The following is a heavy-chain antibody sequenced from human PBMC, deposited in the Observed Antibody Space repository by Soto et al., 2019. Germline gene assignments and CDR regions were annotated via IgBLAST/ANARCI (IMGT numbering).Heavy chain of an antibody. D-gene: IGHD6-25*01. CDR3: ARDQESGFWAARNATRYAYYYYGMDV. V-gene: IGHV4-31*03. Sequence: QVQLQESGPGLVKPSQTLSLTCTVSGGSISSGGYYWSWIRQHPGKGLEWIGYIYYSGRTYYNPYVKSRVTISVDTSKNQFSLKLSSVTAADTAVYYCARDQESGFWAARNATRYAYYYYGMDVWGQGTTVTVSS. CDR1: GGSISSGGYY. CDR2: IYYSGRT. J-gene: IGHJ6*02.